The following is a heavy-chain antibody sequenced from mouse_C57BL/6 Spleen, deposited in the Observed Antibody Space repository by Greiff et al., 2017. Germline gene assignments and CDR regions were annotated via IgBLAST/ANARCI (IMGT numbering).Heavy chain of an antibody. CDR1: GYAFTNYL. D-gene: IGHD2-2*01. Sequence: QVQLQQSGAELVRPGTSVKVSCKASGYAFTNYLIEWVKQRPGQGLEWIGVINPGSGGTNYNEKFKGKATLTADKSSSTAYMQLSSLTSEDSAVYFCASGGYGFDYWGQGTTLTVSS. J-gene: IGHJ2*01. CDR3: ASGGYGFDY. CDR2: INPGSGGT. V-gene: IGHV1-54*01.